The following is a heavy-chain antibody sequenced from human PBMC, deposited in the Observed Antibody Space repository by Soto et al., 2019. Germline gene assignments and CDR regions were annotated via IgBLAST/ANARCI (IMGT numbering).Heavy chain of an antibody. CDR1: GFTFSSYW. V-gene: IGHV3-7*03. J-gene: IGHJ6*02. CDR3: AREDYDILTGLHYYYYGMDV. CDR2: IKQDGSEK. Sequence: GGSLRLSCAASGFTFSSYWMSWVRQAPGKGLEWVANIKQDGSEKYYVDSVKGRFTISRDNAKNSLYLQMNSLRAEDTAVYYCAREDYDILTGLHYYYYGMDVWGQGTTVTVSS. D-gene: IGHD3-9*01.